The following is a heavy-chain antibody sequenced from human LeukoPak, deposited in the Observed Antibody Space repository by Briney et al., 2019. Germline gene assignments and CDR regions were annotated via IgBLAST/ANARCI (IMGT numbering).Heavy chain of an antibody. CDR1: GGSFSGYY. D-gene: IGHD3-10*01. Sequence: SETLSLTCAVYGGSFSGYYWSWIRQPPGKGLEWIGEINHSGSTNYNPSLKSRVTISVDTSKNQFSLKLSSVTAADTAVYYCARHVYGSGSYYNWVTFRSTTAEPYNWFDPWGQGTLVTVSS. V-gene: IGHV4-34*01. J-gene: IGHJ5*02. CDR3: ARHVYGSGSYYNWVTFRSTTAEPYNWFDP. CDR2: INHSGST.